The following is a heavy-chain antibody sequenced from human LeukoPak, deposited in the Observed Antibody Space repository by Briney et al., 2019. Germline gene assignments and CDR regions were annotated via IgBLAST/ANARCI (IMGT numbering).Heavy chain of an antibody. CDR2: IIPIFGTA. D-gene: IGHD2-2*01. V-gene: IGHV1-69*05. CDR3: ARDRIDCSSTSCYPDYYYYYMDV. Sequence: ASVKVSCKASGGTFSSYATSWVRQAPGQGLEWMGGIIPIFGTANYAQKFQGRVTITTDESTSTAYMELSSLRSEDTAVYYCARDRIDCSSTSCYPDYYYYYMDVWGKGTTVTVSS. J-gene: IGHJ6*03. CDR1: GGTFSSYA.